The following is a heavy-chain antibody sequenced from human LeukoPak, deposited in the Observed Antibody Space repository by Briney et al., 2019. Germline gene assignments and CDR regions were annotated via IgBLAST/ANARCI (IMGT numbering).Heavy chain of an antibody. J-gene: IGHJ4*01. D-gene: IGHD5-12*01. V-gene: IGHV4-39*07. Sequence: SETLSLTCTVSGGSISSSSYYWGWIRQPPGKGLEWIGSIYYSGSTYYNPSLKSRVTMSVDTSKNQFSLKLSSVTAADTAVYYCARDESDIVDHGGFDYWGQGTLVTVSS. CDR3: ARDESDIVDHGGFDY. CDR2: IYYSGST. CDR1: GGSISSSSYY.